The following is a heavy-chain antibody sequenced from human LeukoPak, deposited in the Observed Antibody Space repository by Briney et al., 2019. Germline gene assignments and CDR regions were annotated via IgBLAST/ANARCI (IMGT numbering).Heavy chain of an antibody. CDR3: ARGFMVRGVQYYYYGMDV. Sequence: GASVKVSCKASGYTFTGYYMHWVRQAPGQGLEWMGWINPNSGGTNYAQKFQGRVTMTRDTSISTAYMELSRLRSDDTAVYYCARGFMVRGVQYYYYGMDVWGQGTTVTVSS. J-gene: IGHJ6*02. CDR1: GYTFTGYY. CDR2: INPNSGGT. V-gene: IGHV1-2*02. D-gene: IGHD3-10*01.